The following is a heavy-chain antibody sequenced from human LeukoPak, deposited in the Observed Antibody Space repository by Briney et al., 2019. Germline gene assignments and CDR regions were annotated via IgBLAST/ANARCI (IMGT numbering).Heavy chain of an antibody. CDR3: ARSSIVVVSILDY. D-gene: IGHD2-2*01. CDR2: ISSNGGST. J-gene: IGHJ4*02. CDR1: GFPFSSYA. V-gene: IGHV3-64*01. Sequence: HPGGSLRLSCAATGFPFSSYAMHWVRQAPGKGLEYVSAISSNGGSTSYANSVKGRFTISRDNSKNTLYLQMGSLRAEDMAVYYCARSSIVVVSILDYWGQGTLVTVSS.